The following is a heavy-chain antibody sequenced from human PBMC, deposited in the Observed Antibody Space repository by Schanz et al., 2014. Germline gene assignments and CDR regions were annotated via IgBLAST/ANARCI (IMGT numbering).Heavy chain of an antibody. CDR3: ARRDPCCRSGTCTRAFDF. CDR2: IGVDGTTT. CDR1: GFAFSSYG. J-gene: IGHJ4*02. D-gene: IGHD2-15*01. V-gene: IGHV3-23*01. Sequence: EVQLLESGGGLVQPGGSLRLSCLASGFAFSSYGMNWLRQAPGKGLEWVSVIGVDGTTTYYADSVKGPFTISRDNFKNTVHLQMNSLRTEDTAVYYCARRDPCCRSGTCTRAFDFWGQGTLVTVSS.